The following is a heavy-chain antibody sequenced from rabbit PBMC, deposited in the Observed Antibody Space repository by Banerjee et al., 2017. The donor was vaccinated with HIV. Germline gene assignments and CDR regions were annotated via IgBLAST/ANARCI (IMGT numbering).Heavy chain of an antibody. J-gene: IGHJ2*01. CDR3: ARVRASSNGGYVGAFDP. CDR2: TAGGSSSST. Sequence: QSLEESGGDLVQPGASLTLTCKASGFDFSSNAMYWVRQAPGKGLEWIACTAGGSSSSTYYANWAKGRFTISKTSSTTVTLQMTSLTAADTATYFCARVRASSNGGYVGAFDPWGQGTLVTVS. D-gene: IGHD1-1*01. V-gene: IGHV1S40*01. CDR1: GFDFSSNA.